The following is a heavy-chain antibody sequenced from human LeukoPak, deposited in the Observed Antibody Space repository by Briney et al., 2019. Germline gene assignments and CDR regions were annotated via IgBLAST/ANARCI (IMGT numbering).Heavy chain of an antibody. D-gene: IGHD4-17*01. CDR2: ISGSGGST. V-gene: IGHV3-23*01. CDR1: GFTFSSYA. J-gene: IGHJ6*03. CDR3: ARDRPSNYGDSSTYYYYYYMDV. Sequence: PGGSLRLSCAASGFTFSSYAMCWVRQAPGKGLEWVSAISGSGGSTYYADSVKGRFTISGDNSKNTLYLQMNSLRAEDTAVYYCARDRPSNYGDSSTYYYYYYMDVWGKGTTVTVSS.